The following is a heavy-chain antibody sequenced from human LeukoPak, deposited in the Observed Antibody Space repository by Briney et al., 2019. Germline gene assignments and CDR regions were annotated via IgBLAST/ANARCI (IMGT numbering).Heavy chain of an antibody. Sequence: PSGTLSLTCAVSGGSISSSNWWSWVRQPPGKGLEWIGEIYHSGSTNYNPSLKSRVTISVDKSKNQFSLKLSSETAADTAVYYCASWGKQWLVLGDWFDPWGQGTLVTVSS. V-gene: IGHV4-4*02. CDR3: ASWGKQWLVLGDWFDP. CDR2: IYHSGST. J-gene: IGHJ5*02. CDR1: GGSISSSNW. D-gene: IGHD6-19*01.